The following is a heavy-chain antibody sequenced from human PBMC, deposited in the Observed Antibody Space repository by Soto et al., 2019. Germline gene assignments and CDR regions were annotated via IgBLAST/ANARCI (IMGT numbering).Heavy chain of an antibody. D-gene: IGHD3-22*01. V-gene: IGHV4-39*01. CDR3: ATDSTAGGATGIN. J-gene: IGHJ4*02. Sequence: PSETLSLTCTVSGGSISSNSYYWDWIRQPPGKGLEWIGSMYYSGATYHNPSLQSRVTISVDTSKNQFFLKMSSVTAADTAMYYCATDSTAGGATGINWGQGTLVTVSA. CDR1: GGSISSNSYY. CDR2: MYYSGAT.